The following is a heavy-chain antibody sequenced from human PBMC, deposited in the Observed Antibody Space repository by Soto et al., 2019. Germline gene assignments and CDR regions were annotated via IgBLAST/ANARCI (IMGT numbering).Heavy chain of an antibody. Sequence: ASVKVSCKASGYTFTSYGISWVRQAPGQGLEWMGWISAYNGNTNYAQKLQGRVTMTTDTSTSTAYMELRSLRSDDTAVYYCARDCSSTSCVGIWFYPWGQGTLVTVSS. CDR3: ARDCSSTSCVGIWFYP. CDR2: ISAYNGNT. J-gene: IGHJ5*02. CDR1: GYTFTSYG. V-gene: IGHV1-18*01. D-gene: IGHD2-2*01.